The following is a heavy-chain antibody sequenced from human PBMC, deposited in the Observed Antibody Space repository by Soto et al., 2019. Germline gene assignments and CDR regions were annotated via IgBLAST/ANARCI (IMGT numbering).Heavy chain of an antibody. J-gene: IGHJ3*01. D-gene: IGHD1-1*01. CDR3: AREASSIAGTTNAFDV. CDR2: ISPKTGGT. Sequence: GASVKVSCKASGYTFTGYYVHWVRQAPGQGPEWMGWISPKTGGTNLAQNFQGRVTMTRDTSFSTASMELGGLTSDDTAVYYCAREASSIAGTTNAFDVWGQGTMVTVSS. V-gene: IGHV1-2*02. CDR1: GYTFTGYY.